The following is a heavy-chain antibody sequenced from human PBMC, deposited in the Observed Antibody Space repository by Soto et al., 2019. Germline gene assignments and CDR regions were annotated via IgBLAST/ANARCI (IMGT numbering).Heavy chain of an antibody. D-gene: IGHD2-2*01. CDR2: ISANGQGI. CDR3: AKDRDYPRDQFHY. CDR1: GFNFTYYA. V-gene: IGHV3-23*01. Sequence: PGGSLILSCPSSGFNFTYYAFSWVRPAPGKGLEWVSAISANGQGIYYADSVRGRFTISRDNSKNTVFLHMDSLRAEDTAVYYCAKDRDYPRDQFHYWGQGTLVTVSS. J-gene: IGHJ4*02.